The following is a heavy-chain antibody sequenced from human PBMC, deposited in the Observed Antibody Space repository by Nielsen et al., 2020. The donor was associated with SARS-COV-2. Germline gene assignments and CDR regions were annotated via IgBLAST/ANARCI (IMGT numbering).Heavy chain of an antibody. Sequence: GESLKISCAASGFTFSTYDMNWVRQAPGKGLEWVSLINGNGAPTYYADSVKGRFTISRDNSKNSLFLQLNNLRAEDTAVYYCVYGVLESWGQGTLVIVSS. CDR1: GFTFSTYD. D-gene: IGHD3-16*01. V-gene: IGHV3-23*01. CDR3: VYGVLES. J-gene: IGHJ4*02. CDR2: INGNGAPT.